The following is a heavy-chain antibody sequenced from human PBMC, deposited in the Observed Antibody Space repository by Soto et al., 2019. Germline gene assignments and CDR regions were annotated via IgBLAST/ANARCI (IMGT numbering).Heavy chain of an antibody. J-gene: IGHJ6*02. CDR2: ITAGVHT. D-gene: IGHD6-13*01. CDR1: GLTFISYA. Sequence: GRSLRLPCAASGLTFISYAVNWVSQDQGKGLEWVSIITAGVHTNYADSVKGRFTISRDNSKNTLYLQMNSLRAEDTAIYYCARPLAAAGSRPYYGMDVWGQGTTVTVSS. CDR3: ARPLAAAGSRPYYGMDV. V-gene: IGHV3-23*01.